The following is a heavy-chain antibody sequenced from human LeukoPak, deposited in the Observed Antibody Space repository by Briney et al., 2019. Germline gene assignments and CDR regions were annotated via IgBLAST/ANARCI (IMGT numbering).Heavy chain of an antibody. J-gene: IGHJ5*02. CDR2: VYTSGST. CDR1: GGSISSYY. V-gene: IGHV4-4*07. Sequence: PSETLSLTCTVSGGSISSYYWSWIRQPAGKGLEWIGRVYTSGSTNYNPSLKSRVTMSVDTSKNQFSLKLSSVTAADTAVYYCARDTPNYYDSSGYYYSYNWFDPWGQGTLVTVSS. CDR3: ARDTPNYYDSSGYYYSYNWFDP. D-gene: IGHD3-22*01.